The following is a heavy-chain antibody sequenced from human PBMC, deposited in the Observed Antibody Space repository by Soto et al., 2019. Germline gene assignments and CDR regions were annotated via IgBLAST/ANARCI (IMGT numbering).Heavy chain of an antibody. D-gene: IGHD1-26*01. CDR2: INAGNGNT. Sequence: ASVKVSCKASGYTFTSYAMHWVRQAPGQRLEWMGWINAGNGNTKYSLKFQGRVTITRDTSASTAYMELSSLRSEDTAVYYCASVYLYSGSYSGVYGMDVWGQGTTVTVSS. CDR1: GYTFTSYA. J-gene: IGHJ6*02. CDR3: ASVYLYSGSYSGVYGMDV. V-gene: IGHV1-3*01.